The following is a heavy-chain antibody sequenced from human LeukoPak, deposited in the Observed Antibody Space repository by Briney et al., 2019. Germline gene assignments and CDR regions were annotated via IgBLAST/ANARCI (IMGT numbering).Heavy chain of an antibody. D-gene: IGHD5-18*01. J-gene: IGHJ4*02. Sequence: SQTLSLTCNVSGGSISSGDYFWSWIRQPPGKGLEWIGSIYYSKNTYYNPSLKSRVTISADTSKNQFSLTLGSVSATDTAVYYCVSPRGFSYGYFDYWGQGTLVTVSS. CDR3: VSPRGFSYGYFDY. V-gene: IGHV4-30-2*03. CDR2: IYYSKNT. CDR1: GGSISSGDYF.